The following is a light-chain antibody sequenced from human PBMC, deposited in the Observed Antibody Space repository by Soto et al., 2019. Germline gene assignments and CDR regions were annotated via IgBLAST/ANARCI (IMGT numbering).Light chain of an antibody. CDR2: ANS. J-gene: IGLJ1*01. Sequence: QSVLTQPPSVSGAPGQRVTISCTGSGSGIGPAFHVHCYQQLPGTATQLLIYANSNRPSGVPDRFSGSKSGTSASLAIAGFQAEDEADYYCQSYDSSLGGSVFGTGTKATVL. CDR3: QSYDSSLGGSV. V-gene: IGLV1-40*01. CDR1: GSGIGPAFH.